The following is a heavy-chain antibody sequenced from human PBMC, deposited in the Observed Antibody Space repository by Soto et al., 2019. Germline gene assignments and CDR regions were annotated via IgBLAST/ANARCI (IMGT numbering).Heavy chain of an antibody. Sequence: TSETLSLTCTVSGGSISSSSYYWGWIRQPPGKGLEWIGSIYYSGSTYYNPYLKSRVTISVDTSKNQFSLKLSSVTAADTAVYYCARLPTRPQLGYCSGGSCYSEGNEFDYWGQGTLVTVSS. V-gene: IGHV4-39*01. CDR1: GGSISSSSYY. CDR2: IYYSGST. CDR3: ARLPTRPQLGYCSGGSCYSEGNEFDY. D-gene: IGHD2-15*01. J-gene: IGHJ4*02.